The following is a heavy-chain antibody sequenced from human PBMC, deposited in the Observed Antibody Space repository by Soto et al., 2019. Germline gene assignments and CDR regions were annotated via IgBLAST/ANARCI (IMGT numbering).Heavy chain of an antibody. J-gene: IGHJ6*02. Sequence: GGSLRLSCAASGFTFSSYGMHWVRQAPGKGLEWVAVISYDGSNKYYADSVKGRFTISRDNSKNTLYLQMNSLRAEDTAVYYCAKDLLRFGVPPTGYYGMDVWGQGTTVTVSS. D-gene: IGHD3-16*01. V-gene: IGHV3-30*18. CDR1: GFTFSSYG. CDR2: ISYDGSNK. CDR3: AKDLLRFGVPPTGYYGMDV.